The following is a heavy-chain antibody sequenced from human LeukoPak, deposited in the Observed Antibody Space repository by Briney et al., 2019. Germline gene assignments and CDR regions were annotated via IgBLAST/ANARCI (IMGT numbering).Heavy chain of an antibody. CDR1: GDSVSSNSAA. Sequence: SQTLSLTCAIPGDSVSSNSAAWSWIRQSPSRGLEWLGRTYYRSKWYNDYAVSVKSRITINPDTSKNQFSLQLNSVTPEDTAVYYCARVNPSNLAMDVWGQGTTVTVSS. J-gene: IGHJ6*02. D-gene: IGHD4-11*01. CDR3: ARVNPSNLAMDV. CDR2: TYYRSKWYN. V-gene: IGHV6-1*01.